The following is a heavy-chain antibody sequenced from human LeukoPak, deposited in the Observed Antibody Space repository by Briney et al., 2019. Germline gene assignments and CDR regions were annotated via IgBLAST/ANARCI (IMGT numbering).Heavy chain of an antibody. V-gene: IGHV1-69*13. Sequence: SVKVSCKASGGTFSSYAISWVRQAPGQGLEWMGGIIPIFGTANYAQKFQGRVTITADGSTSTAYMELSSLRSEDTAVYYCARAESPSTYCSSTSCYYFDYWGQGTLVTVSS. J-gene: IGHJ4*02. CDR2: IIPIFGTA. CDR3: ARAESPSTYCSSTSCYYFDY. CDR1: GGTFSSYA. D-gene: IGHD2-2*01.